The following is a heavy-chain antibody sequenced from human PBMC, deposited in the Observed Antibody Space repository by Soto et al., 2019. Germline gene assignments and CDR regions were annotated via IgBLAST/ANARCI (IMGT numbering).Heavy chain of an antibody. CDR3: ARRETTRTHAFDI. D-gene: IGHD1-1*01. V-gene: IGHV4-59*01. J-gene: IGHJ3*02. CDR1: GGSISSYY. CDR2: IHYSGST. Sequence: ASETLSLTCTVSGGSISSYYWSWIRQPPGKGLEWIGYIHYSGSTNYNPSLKSRVTISVDTSKNQFSLKLSSVTAADTAVYYCARRETTRTHAFDIWGQGTMVTVSS.